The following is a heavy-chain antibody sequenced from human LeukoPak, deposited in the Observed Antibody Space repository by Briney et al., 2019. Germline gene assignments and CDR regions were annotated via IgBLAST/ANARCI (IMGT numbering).Heavy chain of an antibody. Sequence: GGSLRLSCAASGFTFSNYGMTWVRQAPGKGLEWLSSISSSGDTTYYADSVKGRFAISRDTSKSTVYLQMNSLRAEDTALYYCAKFSNSYYYYGMDVWGQGTTVTVSS. J-gene: IGHJ6*02. CDR3: AKFSNSYYYYGMDV. V-gene: IGHV3-23*01. D-gene: IGHD4-11*01. CDR2: ISSSGDTT. CDR1: GFTFSNYG.